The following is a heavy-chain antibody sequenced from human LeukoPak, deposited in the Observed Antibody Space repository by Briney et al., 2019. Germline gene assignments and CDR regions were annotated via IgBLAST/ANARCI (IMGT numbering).Heavy chain of an antibody. CDR2: INHSGST. CDR1: GGSFSGYY. V-gene: IGHV4-34*01. D-gene: IGHD3-16*01. CDR3: ARTLRVQYFDY. J-gene: IGHJ4*02. Sequence: SETLSLTCAVYGGSFSGYYWSWIRQPPGKGLEWIGEINHSGSTNYNPSLKSRVTISVDTSKSQFSLKLSSVTAADTAVYYCARTLRVQYFDYWGQGTLVTVSS.